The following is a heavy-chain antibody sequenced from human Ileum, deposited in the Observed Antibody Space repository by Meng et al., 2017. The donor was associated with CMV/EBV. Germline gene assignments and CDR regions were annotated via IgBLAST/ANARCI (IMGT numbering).Heavy chain of an antibody. Sequence: VQLPQSGPGLLKPSATLSLTCAVSGEPLNGFFCSWIRQPPGRGLEWIGEVNNRGRTNYNPSLKSRLTISIDTSKRQLSLMVTSVTAADSAIYYCASGRLQFTPSALQHWGPGTLVTVSS. J-gene: IGHJ1*01. D-gene: IGHD5-24*01. CDR3: ASGRLQFTPSALQH. CDR2: VNNRGRT. CDR1: GEPLNGFF. V-gene: IGHV4-34*02.